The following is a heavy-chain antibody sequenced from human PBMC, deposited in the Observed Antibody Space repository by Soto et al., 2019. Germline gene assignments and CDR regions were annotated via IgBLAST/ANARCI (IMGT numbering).Heavy chain of an antibody. J-gene: IGHJ3*02. CDR3: ARDSGHYYRSDAFDK. CDR2: IDPSGGST. V-gene: IGHV1-46*01. D-gene: IGHD1-26*01. CDR1: GYTFTASC. Sequence: QVQLVQSGAEVKKPGASVKVSCKASGYTFTASCMHWVRQAPGQGLEWMGIIDPSGGSTSYSQKFQGRVTMTRDTSTSTVYMELNSLRSEDTAVFYCARDSGHYYRSDAFDKWGQGTMVTVSS.